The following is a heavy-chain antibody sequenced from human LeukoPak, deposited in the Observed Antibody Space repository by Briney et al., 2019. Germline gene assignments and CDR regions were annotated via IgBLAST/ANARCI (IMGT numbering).Heavy chain of an antibody. D-gene: IGHD3-10*01. V-gene: IGHV3-23*01. CDR1: GFTFSSYV. CDR2: ISGSGGST. CDR3: AKAPLIYGSGSYGMDV. Sequence: PGGSLRLSCTTSGFTFSSYVMSWVRQAPGKGLEWVSGISGSGGSTYYADSVKGRFTISRDNSKNTLFLQMNSLRAEETAVYYCAKAPLIYGSGSYGMDVWGQGTTVTVSS. J-gene: IGHJ6*02.